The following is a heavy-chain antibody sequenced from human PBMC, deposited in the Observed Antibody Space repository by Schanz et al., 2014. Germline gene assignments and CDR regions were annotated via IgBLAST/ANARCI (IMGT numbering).Heavy chain of an antibody. CDR1: GFTFSSYS. J-gene: IGHJ4*02. D-gene: IGHD1-1*01. CDR2: FNDGGVNK. V-gene: IGHV3-48*01. Sequence: EVQLLESGGGLVQPGGSLRLSCTASGFTFSSYSMNWVRQAPGKGLEWVSSFNDGGVNKYYADSVKGRFTISRDNAKNSLYLEMNSLRAEDTALYYCARDRRNADLDYWGQGTLVTVSS. CDR3: ARDRRNADLDY.